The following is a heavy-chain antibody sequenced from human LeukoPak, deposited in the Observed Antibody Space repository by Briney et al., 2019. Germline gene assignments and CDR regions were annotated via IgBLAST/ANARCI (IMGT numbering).Heavy chain of an antibody. CDR2: INHSGST. Sequence: NPSETLSLTCTVSGGSISSSSYYWGWIRQPPGKGLEWIGEINHSGSTNYNPSLKSRVTISVDTSKNQFSLKLSSVTAADTAVYYCADILTGYYTPRWQGTLVTVSS. J-gene: IGHJ5*02. CDR1: GGSISSSSYY. CDR3: ADILTGYYTP. D-gene: IGHD3-9*01. V-gene: IGHV4-39*07.